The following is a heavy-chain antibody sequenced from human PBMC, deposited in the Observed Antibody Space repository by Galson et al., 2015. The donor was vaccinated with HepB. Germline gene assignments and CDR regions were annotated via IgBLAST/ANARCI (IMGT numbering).Heavy chain of an antibody. J-gene: IGHJ4*02. Sequence: SLRLSCAASGFTFRSFAVHWVRQAPGKGLEWVAVTSYDGTNKIYADSVKGRFTISRDNSKNMLYLQMNSLRAEDTAVYYCAKAGFGGYQPVSAYFDFWGRGTVVTVSS. CDR3: AKAGFGGYQPVSAYFDF. CDR2: TSYDGTNK. CDR1: GFTFRSFA. D-gene: IGHD6-25*01. V-gene: IGHV3-30-3*01.